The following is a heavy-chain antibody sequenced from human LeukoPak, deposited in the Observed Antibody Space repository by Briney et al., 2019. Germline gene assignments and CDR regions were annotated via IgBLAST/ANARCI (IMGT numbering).Heavy chain of an antibody. Sequence: GGSLRLSCAASGFTFSSYAMSWVRQDPGKGLEWVAGISAGGGSTYYADSVKGRFTISRDNSKNMLYLQLNSLKAEDTAVYYCAKGDPPTYYDILTGQDYWGQGTLVTVSS. CDR1: GFTFSSYA. J-gene: IGHJ4*02. D-gene: IGHD3-9*01. V-gene: IGHV3-23*01. CDR2: ISAGGGST. CDR3: AKGDPPTYYDILTGQDY.